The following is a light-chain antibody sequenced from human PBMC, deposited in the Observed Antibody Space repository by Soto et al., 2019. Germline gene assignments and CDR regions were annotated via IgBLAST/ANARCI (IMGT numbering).Light chain of an antibody. CDR2: DVS. Sequence: QSVLPQPASVSGSPGQSITITCTGTSSDVAAYSYVSWYQQHPGKAPKLMVYDVSNRPSGVSNRFSGSKPGNTASLTISGLQAEDEDDYYCSSYTSGGNYVFGTGTKVTVL. CDR1: SSDVAAYSY. CDR3: SSYTSGGNYV. J-gene: IGLJ1*01. V-gene: IGLV2-14*03.